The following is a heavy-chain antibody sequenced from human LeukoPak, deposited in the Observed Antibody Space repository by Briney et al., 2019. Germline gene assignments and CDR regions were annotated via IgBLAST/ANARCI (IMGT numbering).Heavy chain of an antibody. CDR2: IYYSGST. CDR3: ARGTFYDFWSGYYPRYYYMDV. D-gene: IGHD3-3*01. V-gene: IGHV4-59*12. CDR1: GGSISSYY. Sequence: PSETLSLTCTVSGGSISSYYWSWIRQPPGKGLEWIGYIYYSGSTNYSPSLKSRVTILVDTSKNQFSLKLSSVTAADTAVYYCARGTFYDFWSGYYPRYYYMDVWGKGTTVTVSS. J-gene: IGHJ6*03.